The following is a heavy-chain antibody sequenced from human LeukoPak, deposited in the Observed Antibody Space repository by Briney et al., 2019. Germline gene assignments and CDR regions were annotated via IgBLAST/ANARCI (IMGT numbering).Heavy chain of an antibody. CDR1: EFTFRSFA. J-gene: IGHJ2*01. V-gene: IGHV3-23*01. CDR3: AKGSSTYSITSYWYFDL. Sequence: GGSLRLSCAAFEFTFRSFAMSWFRQAPGKGPEWVSTIDNRGYATYYADSVKGRFTMSRDNAKNTLYLQMNSLRAEDTAVYYCAKGSSTYSITSYWYFDLWGRGTLVTVSS. D-gene: IGHD6-13*01. CDR2: IDNRGYAT.